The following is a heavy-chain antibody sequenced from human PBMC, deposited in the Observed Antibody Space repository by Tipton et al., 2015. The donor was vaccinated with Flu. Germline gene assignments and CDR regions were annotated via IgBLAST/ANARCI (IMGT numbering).Heavy chain of an antibody. Sequence: LSCTVSGGSISSSTFYWGGIRQPQGKGLAWIGSVHYSRSTNYNPSLQSRVTISVDTSKNHFSLKLSSVTAADTAVYYCAKDLVVIVPAASWFDPWGQGTLVTVSS. V-gene: IGHV4-39*07. J-gene: IGHJ5*02. CDR1: GGSISSSTFY. CDR3: AKDLVVIVPAASWFDP. D-gene: IGHD2-2*01. CDR2: VHYSRST.